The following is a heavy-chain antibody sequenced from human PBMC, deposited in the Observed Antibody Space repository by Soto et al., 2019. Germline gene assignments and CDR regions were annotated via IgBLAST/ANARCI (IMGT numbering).Heavy chain of an antibody. J-gene: IGHJ4*02. V-gene: IGHV3-23*01. Sequence: EVQLLESGGGLVQPGGSLRLSCAASGFTFSTYAMSWVRQAPGKGLDWVSSISASGGTTYYADSVKGRVTMSRDKSKNTLYLQINGLRAEDTAVYYCAKDIRGAAYWGQGTLVTVSA. CDR3: AKDIRGAAY. CDR1: GFTFSTYA. D-gene: IGHD2-15*01. CDR2: ISASGGTT.